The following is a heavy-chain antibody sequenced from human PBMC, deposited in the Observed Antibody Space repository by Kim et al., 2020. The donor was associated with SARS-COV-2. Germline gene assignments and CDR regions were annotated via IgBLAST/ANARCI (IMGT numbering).Heavy chain of an antibody. Sequence: GGSLRLSCAASGFTFSTHSATWVRQAPGKGLEWVSAICAGAATTYSAASVDRRITTSSNYSNKTLFLQMSSMTDEDTADYYSTNDYPSNIGSQGSNFDY. D-gene: IGHD2-8*01. V-gene: IGHV3-23*01. CDR2: ICAGAATT. CDR3: TNDYPSNIGSQGSNFDY. CDR1: GFTFSTHS. J-gene: IGHJ4*01.